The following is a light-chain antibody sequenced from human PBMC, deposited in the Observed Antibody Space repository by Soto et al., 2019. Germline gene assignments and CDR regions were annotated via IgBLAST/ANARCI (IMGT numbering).Light chain of an antibody. CDR2: AAS. Sequence: IQLTQSPSSLSASVGESVTITCRARQDIDNYLNWYQHRPGEAPKLLIYAASYLETGVPARFSGSGSGTDFSFTITSLQPEDSATYYCQQYDTRPTMTFGQGTRLDI. CDR1: QDIDNY. CDR3: QQYDTRPTMT. J-gene: IGKJ5*01. V-gene: IGKV1-33*01.